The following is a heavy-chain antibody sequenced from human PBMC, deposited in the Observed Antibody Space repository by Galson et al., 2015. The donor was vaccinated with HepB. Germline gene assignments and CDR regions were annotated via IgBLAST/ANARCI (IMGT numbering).Heavy chain of an antibody. D-gene: IGHD3-3*01. J-gene: IGHJ3*02. CDR3: AKGGHGQTLEWLLGYPDAFDI. CDR2: ISGSGGST. CDR1: GFTFSTYD. V-gene: IGHV3-23*01. Sequence: SLRLSCAASGFTFSTYDMDWVRQAPGKGLEWVSAISGSGGSTYYTDSVKGRFIISRDNSKNTLHLQMNSLRAEDTAVYYCAKGGHGQTLEWLLGYPDAFDIWGQGTMVTVSS.